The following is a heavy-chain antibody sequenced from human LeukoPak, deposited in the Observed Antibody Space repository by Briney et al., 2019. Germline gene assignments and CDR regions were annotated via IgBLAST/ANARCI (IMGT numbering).Heavy chain of an antibody. CDR2: ISWDGGST. CDR1: GFTFSSYW. J-gene: IGHJ4*02. D-gene: IGHD3-22*01. Sequence: GGSLRLSCAASGFTFSSYWMSWVRQAPGKGLEWVSLISWDGGSTYYADSVKGRFTISRDNSKNSLYLQMNSLRAEDTALYYCAKTAYDSSGYYFDYWGQGALVTVSS. V-gene: IGHV3-43D*03. CDR3: AKTAYDSSGYYFDY.